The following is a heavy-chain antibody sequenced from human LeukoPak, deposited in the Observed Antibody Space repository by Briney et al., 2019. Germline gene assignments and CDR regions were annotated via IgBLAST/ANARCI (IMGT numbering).Heavy chain of an antibody. CDR1: GFTFSRNA. V-gene: IGHV3-7*04. D-gene: IGHD3-10*01. CDR3: VRAHHPGGWFDP. J-gene: IGHJ5*02. Sequence: PGGSLRLSCAASGFTFSRNAIHWVRQAPGKGLEWVASINQDGGEIHYVDSVKGRFTISRDNAKNSLYLQMNSLTAEDTAVHYCVRAHHPGGWFDPWGQGTLVTVSS. CDR2: INQDGGEI.